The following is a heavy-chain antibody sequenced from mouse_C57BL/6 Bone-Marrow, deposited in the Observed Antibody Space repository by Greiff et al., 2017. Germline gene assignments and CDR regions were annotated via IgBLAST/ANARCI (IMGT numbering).Heavy chain of an antibody. V-gene: IGHV3-8*01. J-gene: IGHJ1*03. CDR2: ISYSGST. CDR1: GYSITSDY. D-gene: IGHD1-1*01. Sequence: EVKLEESGPGLAKPSQTLSLTCSVTGYSITSDYWNWIRKFPGNKLEYMGYISYSGSTYYNPSLKSRISITRDTSKNQYYLQLNSVTTEDTATYYCARSHGSSYRYFDVWGTGTTVTVSS. CDR3: ARSHGSSYRYFDV.